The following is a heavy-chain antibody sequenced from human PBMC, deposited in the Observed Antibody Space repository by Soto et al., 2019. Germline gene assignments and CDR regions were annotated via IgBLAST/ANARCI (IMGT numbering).Heavy chain of an antibody. V-gene: IGHV3-30*18. Sequence: QVQLVESGGGVVQPGRSLRLSCAASGFTFSSYGMHWVRQAPGKGLEWVAVISYDGSNKYYADSVKGRFTISRDNSKNTLYLQMNSLRAEDTAVYYCANEYSSGWYGWYFDYWGQGTLVTVSS. D-gene: IGHD6-19*01. CDR2: ISYDGSNK. CDR1: GFTFSSYG. J-gene: IGHJ4*02. CDR3: ANEYSSGWYGWYFDY.